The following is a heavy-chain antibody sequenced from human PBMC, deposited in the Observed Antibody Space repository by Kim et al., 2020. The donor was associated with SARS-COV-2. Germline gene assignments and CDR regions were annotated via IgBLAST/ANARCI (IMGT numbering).Heavy chain of an antibody. Sequence: ASVKVSCKASGYTFTRYAIHWARQAPGQGLEWMGWINTNTGNPTYAQGFTGRFVFSLDTSVSTAYVQISSLKADDTAIYYCARSGNLAMDAPQWGQGTLVAVSS. CDR2: INTNTGNP. D-gene: IGHD5-18*01. J-gene: IGHJ4*02. CDR1: GYTFTRYA. V-gene: IGHV7-4-1*02. CDR3: ARSGNLAMDAPQ.